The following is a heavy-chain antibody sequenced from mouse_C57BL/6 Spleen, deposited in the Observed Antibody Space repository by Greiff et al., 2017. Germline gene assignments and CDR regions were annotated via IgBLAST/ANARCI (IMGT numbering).Heavy chain of an antibody. Sequence: QVQLQQSGAELARPGASVKLSCKASGYTFTSYGISWVKQRTGQGLEWIGEIYPRSGNTYYNEKFKGKATLTADKSSSTAYMELRSLTSEDSAVYFCAREYYGSSAFAYWGQGNLVTVSA. CDR3: AREYYGSSAFAY. V-gene: IGHV1-81*01. J-gene: IGHJ3*01. CDR1: GYTFTSYG. CDR2: IYPRSGNT. D-gene: IGHD1-1*01.